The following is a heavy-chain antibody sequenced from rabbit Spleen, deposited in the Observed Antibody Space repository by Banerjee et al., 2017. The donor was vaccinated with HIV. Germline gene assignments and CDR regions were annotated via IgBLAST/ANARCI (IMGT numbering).Heavy chain of an antibody. J-gene: IGHJ4*01. CDR2: IYVGSGGGT. Sequence: QSLEESGGDLVKPGTSLTLTCTASGFSFSGSYWICWVRQAPGKGLEWIACIYVGSGGGTKYPSWAKGRFTISKTSSTTVTLQMASLTVADTATYFCARDLAAWNSGSYAFNLWGQGTLVTVS. CDR3: ARDLAAWNSGSYAFNL. D-gene: IGHD1-1*01. V-gene: IGHV1S40*01. CDR1: GFSFSGSYW.